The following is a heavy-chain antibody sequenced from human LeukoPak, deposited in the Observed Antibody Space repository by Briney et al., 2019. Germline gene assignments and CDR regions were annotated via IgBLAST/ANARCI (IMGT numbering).Heavy chain of an antibody. V-gene: IGHV3-53*05. D-gene: IGHD1-20*01. CDR2: IYSGGST. CDR3: ARDNFGLDY. CDR1: GFTVSSNY. J-gene: IGHJ4*01. Sequence: PEGSLRLSCAASGFTVSSNYMSWVRQAPGKGLEWVSVIYSGGSTYYADSVKGRFTIPRDNSKNTLYLQINSLRTEDTAVYYCARDNFGLDYWGHGTLVTVSS.